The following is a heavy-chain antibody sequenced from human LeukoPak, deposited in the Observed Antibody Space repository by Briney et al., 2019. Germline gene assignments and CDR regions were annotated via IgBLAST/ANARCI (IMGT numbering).Heavy chain of an antibody. Sequence: PGGSLRLSCAASGFTFSDYYMSWIRQAPGKGLEWVSDVLISGTYTHYADSVKGRFTISRDNAKNSLYLQMNSLRAEDTAVYYCARDRGGRTGLDDWGQGTLVTVSS. CDR2: VLISGTYT. V-gene: IGHV3-11*06. CDR3: ARDRGGRTGLDD. J-gene: IGHJ4*02. D-gene: IGHD2-15*01. CDR1: GFTFSDYY.